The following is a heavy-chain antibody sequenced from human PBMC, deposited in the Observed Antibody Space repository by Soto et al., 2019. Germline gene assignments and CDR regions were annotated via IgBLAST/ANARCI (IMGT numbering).Heavy chain of an antibody. Sequence: GGPLRLSRAASGFPSSSYGMSWVRQAPGKGLEWVANIKQDGSEKYYVDSVKGRFTISRDNAKNSLYLQMNSLRAEDTAVYYCARVEDYWGQGTLVTVSS. D-gene: IGHD1-1*01. V-gene: IGHV3-7*01. CDR1: GFPSSSYG. J-gene: IGHJ4*02. CDR2: IKQDGSEK. CDR3: ARVEDY.